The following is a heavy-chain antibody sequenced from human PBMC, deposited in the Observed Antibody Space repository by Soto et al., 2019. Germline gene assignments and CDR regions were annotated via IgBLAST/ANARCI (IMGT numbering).Heavy chain of an antibody. CDR3: AREGRITMIVVEYHYYYYGMDV. J-gene: IGHJ6*02. CDR1: GYTFTGYY. V-gene: IGHV1-2*02. CDR2: INPNSGGT. Sequence: ASVKVSCKASGYTFTGYYMHWVRQAPGQGLEWMGWINPNSGGTNYAQKFQGRVTMTRDTSISTAYMELSRLRSDDTAVYYCAREGRITMIVVEYHYYYYGMDVCGQGTTVTVSS. D-gene: IGHD3-22*01.